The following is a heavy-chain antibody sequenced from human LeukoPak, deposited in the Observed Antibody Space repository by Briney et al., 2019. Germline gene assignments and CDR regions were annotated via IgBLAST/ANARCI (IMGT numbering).Heavy chain of an antibody. CDR3: ARDFSYDSSGYMDY. Sequence: ASVKVSCKASGYTFTGYYMHWVRQAPGQGLEWMGWINPNSGVTNYAQRFQGRVTLTRDTSINTAYMQLSSLRSDDTAVYFCARDFSYDSSGYMDYWGQGTRVTVSS. CDR1: GYTFTGYY. V-gene: IGHV1-2*02. D-gene: IGHD3-22*01. CDR2: INPNSGVT. J-gene: IGHJ4*02.